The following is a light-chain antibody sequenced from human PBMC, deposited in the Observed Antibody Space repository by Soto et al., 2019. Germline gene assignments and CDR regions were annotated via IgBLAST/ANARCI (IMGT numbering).Light chain of an antibody. CDR2: GAS. CDR3: QQYNNWPTWT. CDR1: QSVSSN. J-gene: IGKJ1*01. Sequence: EIVMTQSPATLSVSPGERATLSCRASQSVSSNLAWYQQKPGQAPRLLIYGASTRATGIPARFSGSGSGTEFTLTISSLQSEEFAVYYCQQYNNWPTWTFGPRTKVEIK. V-gene: IGKV3-15*01.